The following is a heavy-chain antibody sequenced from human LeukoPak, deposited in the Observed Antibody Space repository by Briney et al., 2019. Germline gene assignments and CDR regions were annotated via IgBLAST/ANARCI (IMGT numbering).Heavy chain of an antibody. D-gene: IGHD1-1*01. CDR1: GGSFSGYY. Sequence: SETLSLTCAVYGGSFSGYYWSWIRQPPGKGLGWIGEINHSGSTNYNPSLKSRVTISVDTSKNQFSLKLSSVTAADTAVYYCARVPFSTSGTRYYYYGMDVWGQGTTVTVSS. V-gene: IGHV4-34*01. CDR3: ARVPFSTSGTRYYYYGMDV. J-gene: IGHJ6*02. CDR2: INHSGST.